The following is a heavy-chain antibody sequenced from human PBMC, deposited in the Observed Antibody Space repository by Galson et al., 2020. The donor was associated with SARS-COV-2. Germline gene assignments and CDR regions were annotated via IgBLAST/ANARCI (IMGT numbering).Heavy chain of an antibody. CDR2: IYYSGNT. CDR1: GGSISSGGYS. V-gene: IGHV4-31*03. CDR3: ARDGGWLDR. Sequence: ASETLSLTCTVSGGSISSGGYSWSWIRQHPGKGLEWIGYIYYSGNTYYNPSLQSRVTISLDTSKNQFSLKVSSVTAADTAVYYCARDGGWLDRWGQGTLVTVSS. J-gene: IGHJ5*02.